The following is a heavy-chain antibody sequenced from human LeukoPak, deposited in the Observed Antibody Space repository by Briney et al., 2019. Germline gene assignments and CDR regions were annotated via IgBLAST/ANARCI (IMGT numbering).Heavy chain of an antibody. CDR1: GGSFSGYY. CDR2: INHSGST. J-gene: IGHJ4*02. CDR3: ASRSSGWSLYYFDY. V-gene: IGHV4-34*01. Sequence: PSETLSLTCAVYGGSFSGYYWSWIRQPPGKGLECIGEINHSGSTNYNPSLNSRVIISVDPSKNQFSLKLSSVTAADTAVYYCASRSSGWSLYYFDYWGQGTPVTVSS. D-gene: IGHD6-19*01.